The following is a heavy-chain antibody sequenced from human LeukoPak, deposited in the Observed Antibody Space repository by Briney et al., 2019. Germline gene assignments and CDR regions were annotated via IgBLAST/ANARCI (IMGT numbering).Heavy chain of an antibody. V-gene: IGHV3-23*01. D-gene: IGHD2-15*01. CDR2: ISGSGGST. CDR1: GFTFSSYA. J-gene: IGHJ4*02. Sequence: GGSLRLSCAASGFTFSSYAMSWVRQAPGKGLEWVSAISGSGGSTYYADSVKGRFTISRDNSKNTLYLQMNSLRAEDTAVYYCAKELIVGLYCSGGSCYSDYWGQGTLVTVSS. CDR3: AKELIVGLYCSGGSCYSDY.